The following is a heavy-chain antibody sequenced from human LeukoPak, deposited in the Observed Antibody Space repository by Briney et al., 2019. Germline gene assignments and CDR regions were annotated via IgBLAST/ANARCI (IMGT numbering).Heavy chain of an antibody. CDR1: GYTFTSYY. D-gene: IGHD5-24*01. V-gene: IGHV1-46*01. CDR3: AREEMATSRGFDY. J-gene: IGHJ4*02. Sequence: ASVKVSCKASGYTFTSYYIHWVRQAPGQGLERMGIINPSGGSTNYAEKFQGRVTMTRDTSTSTVYMELSSLRSEDTAVYYCAREEMATSRGFDYWGQGTLVTVSS. CDR2: INPSGGST.